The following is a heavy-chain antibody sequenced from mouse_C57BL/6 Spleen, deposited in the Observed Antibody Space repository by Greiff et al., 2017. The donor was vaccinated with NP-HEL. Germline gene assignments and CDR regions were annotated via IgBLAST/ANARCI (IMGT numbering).Heavy chain of an antibody. V-gene: IGHV3-6*01. J-gene: IGHJ1*03. Sequence: EVQLVESGPGLVKPSQSLSLTCSVTGYSITSGYYWNWIRQFPGNKLEWMGYISYDGSNNYNPSLKNRISITRDTSKNQFFLKLNSVTTEDTATYYCARVLPWYFDVWGTGTTVTVSS. D-gene: IGHD2-12*01. CDR2: ISYDGSN. CDR3: ARVLPWYFDV. CDR1: GYSITSGYY.